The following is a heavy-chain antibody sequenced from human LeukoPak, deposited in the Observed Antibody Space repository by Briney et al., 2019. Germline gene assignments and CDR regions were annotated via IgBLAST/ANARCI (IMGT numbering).Heavy chain of an antibody. CDR1: GGTFSSYA. Sequence: SVKVSCKASGGTFSSYAISWVRQAPGQGLEWMGRIIPIFGTANYAQKFQGRVTITTDESTSTAYMELSSLRSEDTAVYYCARSGECTNGVCWAHYFDYWGQGTLVAVSS. J-gene: IGHJ4*02. CDR3: ARSGECTNGVCWAHYFDY. CDR2: IIPIFGTA. V-gene: IGHV1-69*05. D-gene: IGHD2-8*01.